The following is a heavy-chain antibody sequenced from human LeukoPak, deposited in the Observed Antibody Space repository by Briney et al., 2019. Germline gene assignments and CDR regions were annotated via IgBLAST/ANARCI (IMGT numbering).Heavy chain of an antibody. J-gene: IGHJ4*02. CDR3: AKKEAVLYSDY. V-gene: IGHV3-33*06. D-gene: IGHD2-2*02. CDR2: IWYDGSNK. Sequence: PGGSLRLSCAASGFTFNNYGMHWVRQAPGTGLEWVAVIWYDGSNKYYADSVKGRFTISRDNSKNTLYLQMNSLRAEDTAVYYCAKKEAVLYSDYWGQGTLVTVSS. CDR1: GFTFNNYG.